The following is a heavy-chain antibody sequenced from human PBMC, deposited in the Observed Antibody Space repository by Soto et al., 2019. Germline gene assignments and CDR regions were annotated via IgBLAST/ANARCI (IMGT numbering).Heavy chain of an antibody. CDR1: GFTFSGSA. V-gene: IGHV3-73*01. D-gene: IGHD4-17*01. J-gene: IGHJ4*02. Sequence: EVQLVESGGGLVQPGGSLKLSCAVSGFTFSGSAMHWVRQASGKGLEWVGRIRSKSNSYATAYAASVKGRFTISRDDSKNTAYLQMNSLKAEDTAVYYGTRGSGDDGRDYWGQGTLVNVSS. CDR2: IRSKSNSYAT. CDR3: TRGSGDDGRDY.